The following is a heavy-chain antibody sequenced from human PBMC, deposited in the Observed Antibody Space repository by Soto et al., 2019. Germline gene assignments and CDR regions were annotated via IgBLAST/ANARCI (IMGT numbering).Heavy chain of an antibody. CDR2: ISAYNGNT. V-gene: IGHV1-18*01. D-gene: IGHD6-6*01. J-gene: IGHJ4*02. Sequence: ASVKVSCKASGYTFTSYGISWVRQAPGQGLEWMGWISAYNGNTNYAQKLQGRVTMTTDTSTSTAYMELRSLRSDDTAVYYCARDYRGSSSTDFDYWGQGTLVTVSS. CDR3: ARDYRGSSSTDFDY. CDR1: GYTFTSYG.